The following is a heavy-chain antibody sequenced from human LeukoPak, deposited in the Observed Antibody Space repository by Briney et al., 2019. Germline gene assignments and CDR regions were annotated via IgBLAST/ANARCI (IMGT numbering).Heavy chain of an antibody. D-gene: IGHD3-10*02. CDR2: INPRDGST. V-gene: IGHV1-46*01. CDR3: ARVPSGPWTLLWPGSRGNDLEV. Sequence: GASVKVSCKASGYTFTSYYIQWVRQAPGQGLEWMGVINPRDGSTNYPQKVQGRVTMTRDTSTKTAYLEVSSLRSGDTATYFCARVPSGPWTLLWPGSRGNDLEVWGQGTRVIVSS. J-gene: IGHJ3*01. CDR1: GYTFTSYY.